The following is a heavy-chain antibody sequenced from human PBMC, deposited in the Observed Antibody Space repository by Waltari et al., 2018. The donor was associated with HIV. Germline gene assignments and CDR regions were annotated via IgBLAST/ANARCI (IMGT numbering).Heavy chain of an antibody. CDR1: GFTFRTYS. Sequence: EVQLMESGGGLVKPGESLRLSCLASGFTFRTYSMNWVRPPSGEGLECVSSIISSSTYRYHADSLKGRFTISRDNTKNSVYLQMNSLRAEDTAVYYCARGFCRSATCYGGDDAFDIWGQGTMVTVSS. CDR3: ARGFCRSATCYGGDDAFDI. D-gene: IGHD2-2*01. CDR2: IISSSTYR. J-gene: IGHJ3*02. V-gene: IGHV3-21*01.